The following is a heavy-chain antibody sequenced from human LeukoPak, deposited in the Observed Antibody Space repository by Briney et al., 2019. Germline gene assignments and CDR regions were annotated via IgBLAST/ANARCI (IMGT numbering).Heavy chain of an antibody. J-gene: IGHJ4*02. D-gene: IGHD6-19*01. CDR3: AKLAVAANFDY. CDR1: GFTFSSYG. Sequence: GGSLRLSCAAPGFTFSSYGRHWVLEAPVTGQKRVAFIRYDGSNKYYADSVKGRFTISRDNSKNTLYLQMNSLRAEDTAVYYCAKLAVAANFDYWGQGTLVTVSS. CDR2: IRYDGSNK. V-gene: IGHV3-30*02.